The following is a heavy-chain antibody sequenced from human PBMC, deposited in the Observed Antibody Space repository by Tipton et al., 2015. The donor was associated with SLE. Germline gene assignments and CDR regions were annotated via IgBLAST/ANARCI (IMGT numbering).Heavy chain of an antibody. CDR3: ARSRYTYGYGFDY. D-gene: IGHD5-18*01. Sequence: QLVQSGAEVKKSGESLKISCKGSGDSFTSYWIAWVRQMPGKGLEWMGIIYPGDSATRYRPSFQGQVTISVDKSISTAYLQWTSLKASDTAMYYCARSRYTYGYGFDYWGQGTLVTVAS. CDR1: GDSFTSYW. CDR2: IYPGDSAT. J-gene: IGHJ4*01. V-gene: IGHV5-51*01.